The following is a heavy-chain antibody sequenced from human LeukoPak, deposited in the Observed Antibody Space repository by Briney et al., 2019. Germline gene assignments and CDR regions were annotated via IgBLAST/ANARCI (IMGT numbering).Heavy chain of an antibody. D-gene: IGHD6-13*01. CDR3: AKGKEQQLVRAHSDY. J-gene: IGHJ4*02. V-gene: IGHV3-74*03. CDR1: GFSFSTTW. CDR2: ITSDGTSI. Sequence: GGSLRLSCAASGFSFSTTWMHWVRQPPGQGLVWVARITSDGTSISYAESVKGRFTISRDNAKNTLYLQMNSLRVDDKAVYYCAKGKEQQLVRAHSDYWGQGTLVTVSS.